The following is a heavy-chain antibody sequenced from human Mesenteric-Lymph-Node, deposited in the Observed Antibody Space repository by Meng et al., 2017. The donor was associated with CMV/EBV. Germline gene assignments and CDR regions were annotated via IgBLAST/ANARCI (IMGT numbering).Heavy chain of an antibody. CDR3: AKDLSSSHIVATTLGGGFDY. CDR2: ISGSGGST. J-gene: IGHJ4*02. V-gene: IGHV3-23*01. Sequence: GESLKISCAASGFIFSDYWMSWVRQAPGKGLEWVSCISGSGGSTYYADSVKGRFTISRDNSKNTLYLQMNSLRAEDTAVYYCAKDLSSSHIVATTLGGGFDYWGQGTLVTVSS. D-gene: IGHD5-12*01. CDR1: GFIFSDYW.